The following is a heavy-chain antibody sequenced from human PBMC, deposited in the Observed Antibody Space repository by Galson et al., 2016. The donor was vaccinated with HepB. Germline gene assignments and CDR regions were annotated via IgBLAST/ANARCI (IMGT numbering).Heavy chain of an antibody. V-gene: IGHV3-30*19. J-gene: IGHJ4*02. Sequence: SLRLSCAASGFTFSRYGTHWVRQAPGKGLEWVAVISYDGGDKQYADSVKGRFTVSRDNSKNTLFLQMNSLRVEDTAVYYCAKLDCGRDCPRDDWGQGTLVTVSS. D-gene: IGHD2-21*02. CDR1: GFTFSRYG. CDR2: ISYDGGDK. CDR3: AKLDCGRDCPRDD.